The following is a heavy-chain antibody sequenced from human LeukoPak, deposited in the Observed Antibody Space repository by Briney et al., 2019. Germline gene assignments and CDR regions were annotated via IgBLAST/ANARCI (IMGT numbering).Heavy chain of an antibody. J-gene: IGHJ6*03. Sequence: GGSLRLSCAASGFTFSRYWMSWVRQAPGKGLEWVANIKQDGSEKYYVDSVKGRFTISRDNAKNSLYLQMNSLRAEDTAVYFCARLNFVNYYYYYYMDVWGKGTTVTVSS. CDR3: ARLNFVNYYYYYYMDV. V-gene: IGHV3-7*01. D-gene: IGHD5-24*01. CDR1: GFTFSRYW. CDR2: IKQDGSEK.